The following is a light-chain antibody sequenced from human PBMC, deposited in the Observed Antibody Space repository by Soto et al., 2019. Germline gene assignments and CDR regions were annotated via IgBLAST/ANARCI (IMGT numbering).Light chain of an antibody. J-gene: IGKJ4*01. CDR3: QQYTAWPLT. V-gene: IGKV3-15*01. Sequence: EIVMTQSPVTLSVSPGERATLSCRASQTVYNSLAWYQQKPGQVPRLLIYAATTRATGFPARFSGSGSGTEFTLTISSLQSEDFAVYYCQQYTAWPLTFGGGTKVEIK. CDR1: QTVYNS. CDR2: AAT.